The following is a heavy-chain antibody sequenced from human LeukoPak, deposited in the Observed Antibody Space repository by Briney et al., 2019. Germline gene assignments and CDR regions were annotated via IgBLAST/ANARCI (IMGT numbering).Heavy chain of an antibody. Sequence: SETLSLTCTVSGGSISSGGYYWSWIRQHPGKGLEWIGYIYYSGSTYYNPSLKSRVTISVDTSKNQFSLKLSSVTAADTAVYYCASTHDTANDYWGQGTLVTVSS. D-gene: IGHD5-18*01. CDR3: ASTHDTANDY. V-gene: IGHV4-31*03. CDR2: IYYSGST. J-gene: IGHJ4*02. CDR1: GGSISSGGYY.